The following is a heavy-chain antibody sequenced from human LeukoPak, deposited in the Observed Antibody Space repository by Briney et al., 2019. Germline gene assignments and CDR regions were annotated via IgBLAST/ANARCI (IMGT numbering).Heavy chain of an antibody. CDR3: AREDSNSPFFDY. CDR1: GFTFSSYA. J-gene: IGHJ4*02. D-gene: IGHD4-11*01. V-gene: IGHV3-30-3*01. Sequence: GGSLRLSCAASGFTFSSYAMHWVRQAPAKGLEWVAVISYDGSNKYYADSVKGRFTISRDNSKNTLYLQMNSLRAEDTAVYYCAREDSNSPFFDYWGQGTLVTVSS. CDR2: ISYDGSNK.